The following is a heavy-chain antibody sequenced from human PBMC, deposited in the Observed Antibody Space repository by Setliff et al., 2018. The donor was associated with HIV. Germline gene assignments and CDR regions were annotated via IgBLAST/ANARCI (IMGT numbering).Heavy chain of an antibody. CDR2: IWYDGSNK. Sequence: GGSLRLSCAASGFTFSSYGTHWVRQAPGKGLEWVAVIWYDGSNKYYADSVKGRFTISRDNSKNTLYLQMNSLRAEDTSVYYCASIELAAMVPVDYWGQGTLVTVSS. V-gene: IGHV3-33*08. D-gene: IGHD5-18*01. J-gene: IGHJ4*02. CDR3: ASIELAAMVPVDY. CDR1: GFTFSSYG.